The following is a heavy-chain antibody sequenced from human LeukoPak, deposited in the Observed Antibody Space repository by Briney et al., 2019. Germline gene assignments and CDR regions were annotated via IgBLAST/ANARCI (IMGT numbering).Heavy chain of an antibody. J-gene: IGHJ3*02. V-gene: IGHV3-23*01. CDR1: GGSISSYY. D-gene: IGHD3-22*01. Sequence: TSETLSLTCTVSGGSISSYYWSWIRQPPGKGLEWVSAISASGGSTYYADSVKGRFTISRDNSENTLYLQMNSLRVEDTAVYYCAKEVYYFDTSGLYSFAFDIWGQGTMVTVPS. CDR2: ISASGGST. CDR3: AKEVYYFDTSGLYSFAFDI.